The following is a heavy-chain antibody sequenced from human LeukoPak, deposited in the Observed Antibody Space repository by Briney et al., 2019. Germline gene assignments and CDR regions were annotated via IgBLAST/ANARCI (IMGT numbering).Heavy chain of an antibody. CDR3: ASGNSHAFDI. Sequence: GRSLRLSCAASEFSFSIYGMHWVPQAPGKGLEGVAIISYDGSNKYYADSVKGRFIISRDNSKSTLYLQMNSLRAEDTAVYYCASGNSHAFDIWGQGTMVTVSS. J-gene: IGHJ3*02. CDR2: ISYDGSNK. CDR1: EFSFSIYG. V-gene: IGHV3-30*03.